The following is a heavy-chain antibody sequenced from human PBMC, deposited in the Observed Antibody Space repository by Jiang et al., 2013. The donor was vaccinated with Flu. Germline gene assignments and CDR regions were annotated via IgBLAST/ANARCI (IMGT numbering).Heavy chain of an antibody. CDR3: ARDRPHQLAPLGGFPTAMDV. CDR1: GYTFTAYG. D-gene: IGHD2-2*01. Sequence: GAEVKKPGASVKVSCKASGYTFTAYGITWVRQAPGQGLEWMGWISVYNGNTNYAQKLQGRVTMTTDTSTSTAYMELRSLRSDDTAVYYCARDRPHQLAPLGGFPTAMDVWAKGPRSPSP. J-gene: IGHJ6*02. CDR2: ISVYNGNT. V-gene: IGHV1-18*01.